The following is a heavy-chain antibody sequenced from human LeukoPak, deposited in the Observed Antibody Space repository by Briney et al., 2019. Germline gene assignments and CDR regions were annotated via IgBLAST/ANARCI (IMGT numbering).Heavy chain of an antibody. CDR1: GFTFXSXX. J-gene: IGHJ4*02. CDR3: AKDAPVNIVVVPAANS. CDR2: IIVRGGST. V-gene: IGHV3-23*01. Sequence: GGSXXLXXXXXGFTFXSXXXSWARQXPGXGXXGGAAIIVRGGSTYYADSVKGRFTICRDNYKNTLYLQMNRLRAEETGVYYCAKDAPVNIVVVPAANSWGQGTLVTVSS. D-gene: IGHD2-2*01.